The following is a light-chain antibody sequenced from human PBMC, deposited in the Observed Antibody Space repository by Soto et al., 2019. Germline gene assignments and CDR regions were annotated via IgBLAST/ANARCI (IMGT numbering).Light chain of an antibody. CDR2: DIS. CDR3: QQYNNWPS. Sequence: EMTQAPATLSVSPGERDTVSYRASQTVSRNLAWYQQRPGQAPRILIYDISNRATGVPARCSGSGSETEFTLTIRSLQSEDFAVYFCQQYNNWPSLGQGTRLEIK. J-gene: IGKJ5*01. CDR1: QTVSRN. V-gene: IGKV3-15*01.